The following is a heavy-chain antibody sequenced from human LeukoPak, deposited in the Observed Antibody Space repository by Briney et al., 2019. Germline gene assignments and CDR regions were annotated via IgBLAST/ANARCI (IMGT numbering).Heavy chain of an antibody. D-gene: IGHD5-24*01. Sequence: GGSLRLSCAASGFTFSSYWMHWVRQAPGKGLVWVSRINSDGSSTSYADSVKGRFTISRGNAKNTLYLQMNSLRAEDTAVYYCALWGDGYNFPLDYWGQGTLVTVSS. V-gene: IGHV3-74*01. CDR3: ALWGDGYNFPLDY. CDR2: INSDGSST. CDR1: GFTFSSYW. J-gene: IGHJ4*02.